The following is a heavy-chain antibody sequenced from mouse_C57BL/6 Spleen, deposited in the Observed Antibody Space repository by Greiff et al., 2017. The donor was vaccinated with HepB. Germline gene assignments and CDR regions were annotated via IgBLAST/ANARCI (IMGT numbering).Heavy chain of an antibody. J-gene: IGHJ2*01. CDR2: IWTGGGT. V-gene: IGHV2-9-1*01. Sequence: VQLQESGPGLVAPSQSLSITCTVSGFSLTSYAISWVRQPPGKGLEWLGVIWTGGGTNYNSALKSRLSISKDNSKSQVFLKMNSLQTDDTARYYCARNYYGSSYGGYFDYWGQGTTLTVSS. D-gene: IGHD1-1*01. CDR3: ARNYYGSSYGGYFDY. CDR1: GFSLTSYA.